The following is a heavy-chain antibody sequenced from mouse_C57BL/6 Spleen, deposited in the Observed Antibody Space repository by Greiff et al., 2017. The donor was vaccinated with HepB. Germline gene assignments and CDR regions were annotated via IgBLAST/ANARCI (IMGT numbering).Heavy chain of an antibody. CDR3: ARSDYGSRGAFAY. J-gene: IGHJ3*01. CDR1: GYTFTDYY. D-gene: IGHD1-1*01. V-gene: IGHV1-76*01. CDR2: IYPGSGNT. Sequence: QVQLQQSGAELVRPGASVKLSCKASGYTFTDYYINWVKQRPGQGLEWIARIYPGSGNTYYNEKFKGKATLTAEKSSSTAYMQLSSLTSEDSAVYFCARSDYGSRGAFAYWGQGTLVTVSA.